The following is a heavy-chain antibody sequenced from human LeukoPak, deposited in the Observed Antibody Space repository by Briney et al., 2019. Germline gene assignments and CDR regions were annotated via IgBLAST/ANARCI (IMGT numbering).Heavy chain of an antibody. D-gene: IGHD5-12*01. CDR1: GFAFSNAW. Sequence: GGSLRLSCAASGFAFSNAWMSWVRQAPGKGQEWVGRIKSKTDGGTTDYASPVKGRFTISRDDSKNTLYLQMNSLKTGDTAVYYCTTGGYGGEFDYWGQGTLVTVSS. V-gene: IGHV3-15*01. CDR3: TTGGYGGEFDY. J-gene: IGHJ4*02. CDR2: IKSKTDGGTT.